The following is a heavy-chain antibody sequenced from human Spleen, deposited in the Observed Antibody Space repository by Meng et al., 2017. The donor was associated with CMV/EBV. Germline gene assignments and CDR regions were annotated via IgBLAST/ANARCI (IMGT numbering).Heavy chain of an antibody. V-gene: IGHV3-23*01. CDR2: ISGSGDTT. D-gene: IGHD1-26*01. J-gene: IGHJ4*02. CDR3: PNXLPFHKFLSCGASCKTY. Sequence: GGSLRLSXXASGFTFTNYAMSWVRQDPGKGLEWVSTISGSGDTTSYTDSVKGRFTISRDNSKNTLYLQMNKLRVEDTAXYYCPNXLPFHKFLSCGASCKTYWGQGTLVTVSS. CDR1: GFTFTNYA.